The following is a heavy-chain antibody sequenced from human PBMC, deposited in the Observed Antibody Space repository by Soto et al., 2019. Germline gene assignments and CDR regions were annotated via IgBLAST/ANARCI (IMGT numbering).Heavy chain of an antibody. D-gene: IGHD3-3*01. CDR1: GGSISSGDYY. V-gene: IGHV4-30-4*01. CDR3: ARDRRARITIFGVVIAYGMDV. CDR2: IYYSGST. J-gene: IGHJ6*02. Sequence: SETLSLTCTVSGGSISSGDYYWSWIRQPPGKGLEWIGYIYYSGSTYYNPSLKSRVIISVDTSKNQFSLKLSSVTAADTAVYYCARDRRARITIFGVVIAYGMDVWGQGTTVTVS.